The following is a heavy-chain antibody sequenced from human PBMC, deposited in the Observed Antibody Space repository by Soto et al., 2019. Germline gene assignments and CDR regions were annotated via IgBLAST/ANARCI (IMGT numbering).Heavy chain of an antibody. V-gene: IGHV1-3*01. J-gene: IGHJ4*02. D-gene: IGHD6-13*01. CDR2: INPGNGDT. Sequence: QVQLVQSGAEVKKPGASVKISCKASGYTLTTYGLHWVRQAPGQGLEWMGWINPGNGDTKYSQKFQGRVTIIRDTSANIGYMELNSLRSEDTAVFSCARDDASSIDSWGQGTLVTVSS. CDR1: GYTLTTYG. CDR3: ARDDASSIDS.